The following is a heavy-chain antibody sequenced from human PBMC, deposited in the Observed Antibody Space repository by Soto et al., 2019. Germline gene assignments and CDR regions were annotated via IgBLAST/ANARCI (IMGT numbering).Heavy chain of an antibody. CDR1: GFTFSDHY. J-gene: IGHJ3*02. CDR3: ARGGLSVFDAFDI. V-gene: IGHV3-72*01. CDR2: TRNKANSYTT. Sequence: EVQLVESGGGLVQPGGSLRLSCAASGFTFSDHYMDWVRQAPGKGLEWVGRTRNKANSYTTEYAASVKGRFTISRDDSKNSLYLQMNSLKSEYTAVYYCARGGLSVFDAFDIWGQGTMVTVSS. D-gene: IGHD2-15*01.